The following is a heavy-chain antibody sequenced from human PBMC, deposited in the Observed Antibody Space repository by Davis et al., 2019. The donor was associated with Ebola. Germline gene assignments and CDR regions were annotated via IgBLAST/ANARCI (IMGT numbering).Heavy chain of an antibody. V-gene: IGHV5-51*01. D-gene: IGHD3-3*01. CDR1: GFSFTSYW. Sequence: GGSLRLSCKASGFSFTSYWFTWVRQMPGKGLEWVAIIWPGDSDSRYSPSFQGRVTISADRSISTAYLQWNSLKASDSAMYYCARFLEWKADYWGQGTLVTVSS. CDR3: ARFLEWKADY. CDR2: IWPGDSDS. J-gene: IGHJ4*02.